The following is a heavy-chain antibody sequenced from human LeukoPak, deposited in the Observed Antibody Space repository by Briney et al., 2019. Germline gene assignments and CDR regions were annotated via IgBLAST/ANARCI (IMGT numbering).Heavy chain of an antibody. CDR3: ARSMYCGGDCYYYFDY. CDR2: INSDGTII. Sequence: GGSLRLSCAASGFTFSSYWMHWVRQAPGKGLVWVSRINSDGTIIGYADSAKGRFTISRDNAKNTLYLQMNSLRADDTAVYYCARSMYCGGDCYYYFDYWGQGTLVTVAS. J-gene: IGHJ4*02. D-gene: IGHD2-21*02. CDR1: GFTFSSYW. V-gene: IGHV3-74*01.